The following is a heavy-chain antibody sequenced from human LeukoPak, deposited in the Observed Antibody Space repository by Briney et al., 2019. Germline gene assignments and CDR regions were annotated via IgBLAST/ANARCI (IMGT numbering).Heavy chain of an antibody. J-gene: IGHJ4*02. CDR3: ASPVYDFWSGYLGHYFDY. V-gene: IGHV4-39*01. CDR1: GGSISSSSDC. D-gene: IGHD3-3*01. Sequence: SETLSLTCTVSGGSISSSSDCWGWIRQPPGKGLEWIGSIYYSGSTYYNPSLKSRVTISVDTSKNQFSLKMSSVTAADTAVYYCASPVYDFWSGYLGHYFDYWGQGTLVTVSS. CDR2: IYYSGST.